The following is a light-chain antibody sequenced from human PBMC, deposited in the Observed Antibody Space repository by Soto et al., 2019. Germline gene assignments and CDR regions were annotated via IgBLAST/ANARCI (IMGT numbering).Light chain of an antibody. CDR3: HQRSNWPPS. CDR1: QSVSSL. Sequence: EIVLTQSPATLSLSPGERATLSCRASQSVSSLLAWHQQKPGQAPRLLIYDASNRATGIPARFSGSGSGTDFNLTISSLEPEDFAIYYCHQRSNWPPSFGPGTTVDI. V-gene: IGKV3-11*01. J-gene: IGKJ3*01. CDR2: DAS.